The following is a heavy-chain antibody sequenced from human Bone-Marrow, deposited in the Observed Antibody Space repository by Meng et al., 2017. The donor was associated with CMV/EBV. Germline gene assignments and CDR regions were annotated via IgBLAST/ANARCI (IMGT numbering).Heavy chain of an antibody. V-gene: IGHV3-30*02. CDR2: IRYDGSNK. Sequence: GESLKISCAASGFSFSSYGMHWVRQAPGKGLEWVAFIRYDGSNKYYADSVKGRFTISRDNSKNTLYLQMNSLRAEDTAVYYCARDHRSVWGQGTLVTVPS. CDR3: ARDHRSV. CDR1: GFSFSSYG. D-gene: IGHD6-19*01. J-gene: IGHJ4*02.